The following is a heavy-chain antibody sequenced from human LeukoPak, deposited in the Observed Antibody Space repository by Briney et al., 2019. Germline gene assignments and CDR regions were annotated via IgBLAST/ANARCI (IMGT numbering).Heavy chain of an antibody. J-gene: IGHJ6*02. CDR3: ARGGIAVANMPGPPYYYGMDV. CDR1: GFTFSSSA. Sequence: GGSLRLSCAASGFTFSSSAMHWVRQAPGKGLEWVAVIWYDGTNDYYADSVKGRFTISRDNSKNTLYLQINSLRAEDTAVYYCARGGIAVANMPGPPYYYGMDVWGQGTTVTVSS. CDR2: IWYDGTND. D-gene: IGHD6-19*01. V-gene: IGHV3-33*01.